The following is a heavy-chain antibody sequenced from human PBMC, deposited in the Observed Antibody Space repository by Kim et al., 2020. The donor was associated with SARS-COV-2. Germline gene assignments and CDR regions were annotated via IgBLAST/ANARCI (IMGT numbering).Heavy chain of an antibody. CDR1: GGSFSGYY. CDR2: INHSGST. J-gene: IGHJ4*02. Sequence: SETLSLTCAVYGGSFSGYYWSWIRQPPGKGLEWIGEINHSGSTNYNPSLKSRVTISVDTSKNQFSLKLSSVTTAETAVYYCARGPVSYYDSSGYFDYWGQGTLVTVSS. V-gene: IGHV4-34*01. D-gene: IGHD3-22*01. CDR3: ARGPVSYYDSSGYFDY.